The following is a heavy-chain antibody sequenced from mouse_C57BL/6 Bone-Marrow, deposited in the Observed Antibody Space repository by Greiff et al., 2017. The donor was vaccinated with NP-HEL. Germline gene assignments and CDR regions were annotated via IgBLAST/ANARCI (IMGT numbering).Heavy chain of an antibody. CDR3: ARRWLPHYAMDY. CDR1: GYTFTSYW. Sequence: QVQLQQPGAELVRPGSSVKLSCKASGYTFTSYWMHWVKQRPIQGLEWIGNIDPSDSETHYNQKFKDKATLTVDKSSSTAYMQLSSLTSEDSAVYYCARRWLPHYAMDYWGQGTSVTVSS. D-gene: IGHD2-3*01. CDR2: IDPSDSET. J-gene: IGHJ4*01. V-gene: IGHV1-52*01.